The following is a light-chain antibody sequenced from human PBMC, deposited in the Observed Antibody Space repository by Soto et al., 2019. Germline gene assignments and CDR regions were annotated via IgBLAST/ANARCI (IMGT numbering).Light chain of an antibody. CDR1: QTVSSY. J-gene: IGKJ2*01. V-gene: IGKV3-11*01. CDR2: DAS. CDR3: HQRSDWPPYT. Sequence: IVLTQSPATLSLSPGERATLSCRASQTVSSYLAWYQQKPGQPPRLLIYDASNRATGIPARFSGSGSGTDFTLTITSLEPEDFAVYYCHQRSDWPPYTFGQGTKLEIK.